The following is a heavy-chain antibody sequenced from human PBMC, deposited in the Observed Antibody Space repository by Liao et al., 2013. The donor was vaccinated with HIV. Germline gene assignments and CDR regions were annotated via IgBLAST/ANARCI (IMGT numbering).Heavy chain of an antibody. V-gene: IGHV4-34*01. CDR2: INHSGST. Sequence: QVQLQQWGAGLLKPSETLSLTCAVYGGSFSGYYWSWIRQPPGKGLEWIGEINHSGSTNYNPSLKSRVTISVDTSKNQFSLKLSSVTAADTAVYYCARDLGNYFDYWGQGTLGHRLL. CDR1: GGSFSGYY. CDR3: ARDLGNYFDY. J-gene: IGHJ4*02.